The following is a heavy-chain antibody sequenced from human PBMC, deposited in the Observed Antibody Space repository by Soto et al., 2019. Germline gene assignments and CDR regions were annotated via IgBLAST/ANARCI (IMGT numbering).Heavy chain of an antibody. D-gene: IGHD3-3*01. J-gene: IGHJ4*02. CDR3: ASSRAAIFGVLSH. V-gene: IGHV3-33*01. Sequence: GGSLRLSCEASGFTFSSYGMHWVRQAPGKGLEWVAVIWYDGSNKYYADSVKGRFTISRDNSKNTLYLQMNSLRAEDTAVYYCASSRAAIFGVLSHWGQGTLVTVSS. CDR2: IWYDGSNK. CDR1: GFTFSSYG.